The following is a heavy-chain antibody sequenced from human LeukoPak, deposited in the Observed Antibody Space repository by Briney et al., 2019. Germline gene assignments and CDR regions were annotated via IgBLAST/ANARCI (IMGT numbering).Heavy chain of an antibody. CDR2: INHSGST. Sequence: PSETLSLTCAVYGGSFSGYYWSWVRQPPGKGLEWMGEINHSGSTNYNASLKRRGTISVDTTKKKFSLKLSSVTAADTAVYYCARRVYSSGWYVTRDYYYMDVWGKGTTVTISS. J-gene: IGHJ6*03. CDR3: ARRVYSSGWYVTRDYYYMDV. D-gene: IGHD6-19*01. V-gene: IGHV4-34*01. CDR1: GGSFSGYY.